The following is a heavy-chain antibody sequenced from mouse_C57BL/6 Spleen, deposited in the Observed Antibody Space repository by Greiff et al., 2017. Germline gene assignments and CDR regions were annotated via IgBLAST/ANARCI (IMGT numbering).Heavy chain of an antibody. CDR3: ASLYGSSSYWYFDV. Sequence: EVQRVESGGGLVQPGGSLSLSCAASGFTFTDYYMSWVRQPPGKALEWLGFIRNKANGYTTEYSASVKGRFTISRDNSQSILYLQMNALRAEDSATYYCASLYGSSSYWYFDVWGTGTTVTVSS. V-gene: IGHV7-3*01. J-gene: IGHJ1*03. D-gene: IGHD1-1*01. CDR1: GFTFTDYY. CDR2: IRNKANGYTT.